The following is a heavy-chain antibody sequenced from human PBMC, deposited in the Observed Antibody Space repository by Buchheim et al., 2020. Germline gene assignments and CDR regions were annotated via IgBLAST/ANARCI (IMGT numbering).Heavy chain of an antibody. J-gene: IGHJ6*02. CDR1: GGSFSGYY. V-gene: IGHV4-34*01. Sequence: QVQLQQWGAGLLKPSETLSLTCAVYGGSFSGYYWSWIRQPPGKGLEWIGEINHSGSTNYNPSLKSRVTISVDTSNNQFSLKLSSVTAADTAVYYCARGVPEIVVVPIYYYYGMDVWGQGTT. CDR2: INHSGST. CDR3: ARGVPEIVVVPIYYYYGMDV. D-gene: IGHD3-22*01.